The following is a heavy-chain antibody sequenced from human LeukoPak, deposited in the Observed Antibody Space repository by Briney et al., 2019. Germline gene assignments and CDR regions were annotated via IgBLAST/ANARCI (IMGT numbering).Heavy chain of an antibody. CDR3: AKFALRYCSGGSCPPFVY. CDR2: IYSGGST. CDR1: GFTVSSNY. D-gene: IGHD2-15*01. V-gene: IGHV3-53*01. Sequence: GGSLRLSCAASGFTVSSNYMSWVRQAPGKGREWVSVIYSGGSTYYADSVKGRFTISRDNSKNTLYLQMNSLRAEDTAVYYCAKFALRYCSGGSCPPFVYWGQGTLGTVSA. J-gene: IGHJ4*02.